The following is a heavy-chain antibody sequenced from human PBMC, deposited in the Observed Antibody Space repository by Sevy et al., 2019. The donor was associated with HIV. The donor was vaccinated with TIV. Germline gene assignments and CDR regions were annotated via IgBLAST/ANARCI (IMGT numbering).Heavy chain of an antibody. V-gene: IGHV4-39*01. D-gene: IGHD3-16*01. CDR2: IYYSGST. Sequence: SRTLSLTCTVSGGSISSSSYYWGWIRQPPGKGLEWIGSIYYSGSTYYNPSLKSRVTISVDTSKNQFSLKLSSVTAADTTVYYCASSYDYVWGSYLGAFDIWGQGTMVTVSS. CDR1: GGSISSSSYY. J-gene: IGHJ3*02. CDR3: ASSYDYVWGSYLGAFDI.